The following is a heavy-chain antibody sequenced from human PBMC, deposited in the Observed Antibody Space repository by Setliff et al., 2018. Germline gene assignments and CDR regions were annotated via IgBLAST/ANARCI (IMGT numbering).Heavy chain of an antibody. CDR2: INNDGSST. J-gene: IGHJ4*02. CDR3: VRDGAGAFDY. V-gene: IGHV3-74*01. Sequence: GGSMRLSCAASGFTLRDNWMNWVRQGPGKGLVWVSYINNDGSSTVYADSVKGRFTISRGNAKNTLYLQMDSLRAEDTATYYCVRDGAGAFDYWGPGTLVTVSS. D-gene: IGHD1-26*01. CDR1: GFTLRDNW.